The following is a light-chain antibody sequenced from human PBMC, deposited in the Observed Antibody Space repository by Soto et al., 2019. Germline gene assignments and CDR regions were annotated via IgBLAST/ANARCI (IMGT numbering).Light chain of an antibody. CDR3: QQSYRSPYT. CDR2: AAS. V-gene: IGKV1-39*01. CDR1: QTISSY. J-gene: IGKJ2*01. Sequence: DTPMTQSPSSLSASVGDRVIITCRAGQTISSYLNWYQQKPGKAPRPVIYAASTLHSGVPSRFSGSGSGTEFTLTISSLQPEDVATYYCQQSYRSPYTFGQGTKLEIK.